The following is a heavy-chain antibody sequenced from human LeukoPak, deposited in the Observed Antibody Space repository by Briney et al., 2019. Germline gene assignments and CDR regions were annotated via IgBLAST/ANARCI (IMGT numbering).Heavy chain of an antibody. D-gene: IGHD3-16*02. V-gene: IGHV3-23*01. CDR3: ARAMITFGGVIALNYYGMDV. Sequence: GGSLRLSCAASGFTFSSYAMSWVRQAPGKGLEWVSVISASGASTYNADSVKGRFTISRDNSKNTLYLQMNSLRAEDTAVYYCARAMITFGGVIALNYYGMDVWGQGTTVTVSS. CDR2: ISASGAST. J-gene: IGHJ6*02. CDR1: GFTFSSYA.